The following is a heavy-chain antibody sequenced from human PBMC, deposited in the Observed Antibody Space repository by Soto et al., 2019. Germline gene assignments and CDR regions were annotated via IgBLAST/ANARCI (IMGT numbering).Heavy chain of an antibody. CDR2: IIPIFGTA. D-gene: IGHD3-9*01. Sequence: QVQLVQSGAEVKKPGSSVKVSCKASGGTFSGYSINWVRQAPGQGLEWMGGIIPIFGTANNAQKFQGRVTITADESATTVYMELSSLRSEDTAVYYCARAPNILTVKYYFDYWGQGTLVTVSS. CDR3: ARAPNILTVKYYFDY. J-gene: IGHJ4*02. V-gene: IGHV1-69*01. CDR1: GGTFSGYS.